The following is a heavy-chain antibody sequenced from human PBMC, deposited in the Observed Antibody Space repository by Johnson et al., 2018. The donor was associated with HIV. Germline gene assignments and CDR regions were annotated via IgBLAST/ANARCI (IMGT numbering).Heavy chain of an antibody. J-gene: IGHJ3*02. V-gene: IGHV3-66*02. Sequence: VQLVESGGGLVQPGGSLRLSCAASGFTVSSIYMSWVRQAPGKVLEWVSIIYSGGSTYYADSVKGRFTISRDKSENTLYLQMNSLRDEDTAVYYCAKDVGNYWPDSFDIWGQGTMVTVSS. CDR3: AKDVGNYWPDSFDI. D-gene: IGHD3-22*01. CDR1: GFTVSSIY. CDR2: IYSGGST.